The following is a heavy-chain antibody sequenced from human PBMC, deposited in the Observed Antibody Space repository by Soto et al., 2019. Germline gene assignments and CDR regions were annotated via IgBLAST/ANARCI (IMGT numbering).Heavy chain of an antibody. Sequence: QVQLVQSGAEVKKPGSSVKVSCKASGGTFSSYAISWVRQAPGQGLEWMGGIIPIFGTANYAQKFQGRVTITADESTSTAYRELSSRRSEDTAVYYCAGPPGDCSGGSCPYYYCGMDVWGQGTTVTVSS. CDR3: AGPPGDCSGGSCPYYYCGMDV. CDR1: GGTFSSYA. CDR2: IIPIFGTA. V-gene: IGHV1-69*12. J-gene: IGHJ6*02. D-gene: IGHD2-15*01.